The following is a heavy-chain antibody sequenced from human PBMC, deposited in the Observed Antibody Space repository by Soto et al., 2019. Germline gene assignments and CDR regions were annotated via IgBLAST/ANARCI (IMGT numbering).Heavy chain of an antibody. CDR2: ISGSSNAI. J-gene: IGHJ6*02. CDR1: GFMFSDHY. CDR3: ARGNFYYGMDV. Sequence: KYGGSLRLSCAASGFMFSDHYMTWIRQAPGKGLEWVSYISGSSNAIYYADSLKGRFTISRDNAKNSLYLQLNSLRAEDTAVYYCARGNFYYGMDVWGQGTTVTVSS. V-gene: IGHV3-11*01.